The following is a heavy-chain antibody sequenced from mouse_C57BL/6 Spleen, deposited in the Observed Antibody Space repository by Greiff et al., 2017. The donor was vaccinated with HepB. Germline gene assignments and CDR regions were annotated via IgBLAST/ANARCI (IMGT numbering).Heavy chain of an antibody. CDR1: GYTFTSYW. V-gene: IGHV1-55*01. CDR3: ARLDYGSSYWFAY. J-gene: IGHJ3*01. CDR2: IYPGSGST. D-gene: IGHD1-1*01. Sequence: QVQLKQSGAELVKPGASVKMSCKASGYTFTSYWITWVKQRPGQGLEWIGDIYPGSGSTNYNEKFKSKATLTVDTSSSTAYMQLSSLTSEDSAVYYCARLDYGSSYWFAYWGQGTLVTVSA.